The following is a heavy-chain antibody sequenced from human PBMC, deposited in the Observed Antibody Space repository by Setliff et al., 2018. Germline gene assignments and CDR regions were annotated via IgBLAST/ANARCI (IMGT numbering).Heavy chain of an antibody. V-gene: IGHV1-69*11. CDR2: IIPVIDTT. CDR1: GGAFSSYA. CDR3: ARGRDGYTSNALEF. Sequence: PSVKVSCKASGGAFSSYALTWVRQAPGQGLEWMGRIIPVIDTTDYAQTFQGRVTITADESTRTVYMELSSLRSEDTAIYYCARGRDGYTSNALEFWGQGTMVTVSS. D-gene: IGHD5-12*01. J-gene: IGHJ3*01.